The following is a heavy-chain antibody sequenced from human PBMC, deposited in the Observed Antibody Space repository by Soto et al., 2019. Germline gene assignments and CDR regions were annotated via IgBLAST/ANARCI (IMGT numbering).Heavy chain of an antibody. CDR2: SRNKANSYTT. CDR3: AAAVAGTKYYGMDV. Sequence: EVQLVESGGGLVQPGGSLRLSCAVSGFTFSDHYMDWVRQAPGKGLEWVGRSRNKANSYTTEYAASEKGRFTISRDDSKNPLYLKITSLKTEATAVYYCAAAVAGTKYYGMDVWGQGTTVTFSS. J-gene: IGHJ6*02. V-gene: IGHV3-72*01. CDR1: GFTFSDHY. D-gene: IGHD6-19*01.